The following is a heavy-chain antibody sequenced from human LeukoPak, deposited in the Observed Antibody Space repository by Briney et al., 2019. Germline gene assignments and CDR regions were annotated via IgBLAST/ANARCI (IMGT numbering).Heavy chain of an antibody. V-gene: IGHV3-33*01. CDR3: ARDRGSSWYHYFDY. D-gene: IGHD6-13*01. Sequence: QPGGSLRLSCAASGFTFRSYGMHWVRQAPGKGLEWVAVIWYDGSNKYYADSVKGRFTISRDNSKNTLYLQMNSLRAEDTAVYYCARDRGSSWYHYFDYWGQGTLVTVSS. J-gene: IGHJ4*02. CDR1: GFTFRSYG. CDR2: IWYDGSNK.